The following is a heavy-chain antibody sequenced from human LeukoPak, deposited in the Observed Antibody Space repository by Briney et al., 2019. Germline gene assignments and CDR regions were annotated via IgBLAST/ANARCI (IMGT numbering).Heavy chain of an antibody. CDR1: GDSVSSNSAA. V-gene: IGHV6-1*01. J-gene: IGHJ4*02. CDR3: ATSGSKHSSSWYYFDY. CDR2: TYYRSKWYN. D-gene: IGHD6-13*01. Sequence: SQTLSLTCAISGDSVSSNSAAWNWIRQSPSRGLEWLGRTYYRSKWYNDYAVSVKSRITINPDTSKNQFSLQLNSVTPEDTAVYYCATSGSKHSSSWYYFDYWGQGTLVTVSS.